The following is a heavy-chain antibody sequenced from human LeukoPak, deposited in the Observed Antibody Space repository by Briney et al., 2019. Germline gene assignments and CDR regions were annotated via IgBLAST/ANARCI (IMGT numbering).Heavy chain of an antibody. Sequence: PGGSLRLSCAASGFTFSSYSMNWVRQAPGKGLEWVSSISSSSSYIYYADSVKGRFTSSRDNAKNSLYLQMNSLRAEDTAVYYCARTLGYCSGGSCYAQLDYWGQGTLVTASS. CDR3: ARTLGYCSGGSCYAQLDY. CDR2: ISSSSSYI. CDR1: GFTFSSYS. J-gene: IGHJ4*02. D-gene: IGHD2-15*01. V-gene: IGHV3-21*01.